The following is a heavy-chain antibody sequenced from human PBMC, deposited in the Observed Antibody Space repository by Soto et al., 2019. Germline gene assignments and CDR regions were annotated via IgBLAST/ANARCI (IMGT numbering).Heavy chain of an antibody. Sequence: QVQLVQSGAEVKKPGASVKVSCKASGYTFTSYGISWVRQAPGQGLEWMGWISAYNGNTNYAQKLQGRVTMTTDTSTSTDYMELRSLRSDDTAVYYCARVIVDYGDYYYYMDVWGKGTTVTVSS. J-gene: IGHJ6*03. V-gene: IGHV1-18*01. D-gene: IGHD4-17*01. CDR1: GYTFTSYG. CDR3: ARVIVDYGDYYYYMDV. CDR2: ISAYNGNT.